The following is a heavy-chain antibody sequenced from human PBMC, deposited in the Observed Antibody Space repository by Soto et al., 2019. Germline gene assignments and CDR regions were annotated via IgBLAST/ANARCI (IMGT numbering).Heavy chain of an antibody. J-gene: IGHJ4*02. V-gene: IGHV3-30-3*01. CDR2: ISFDGTNK. Sequence: QVQLVESGGGVVQPGRSLRLSCAASGFSFSGYPMHWVRQTPGKGLEWVALISFDGTNKYYADSVKGRFTISRDKSRNTLFLQTNSLRSDDTSLYDSAMPSGSYYPYCGQGTLVISSS. CDR1: GFSFSGYP. D-gene: IGHD1-26*01. CDR3: AMPSGSYYPY.